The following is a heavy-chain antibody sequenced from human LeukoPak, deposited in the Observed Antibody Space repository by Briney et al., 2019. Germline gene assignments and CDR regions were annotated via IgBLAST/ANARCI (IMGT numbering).Heavy chain of an antibody. V-gene: IGHV3-53*01. Sequence: PGGSLRLSCAASGFTVSSNYMNWVRQAPGKGLEWVPVIYSGGSTYYADSVKGRFTISRDNSKNTLYLQMNSLRAEDTAVYYCARPYCGGDCPLWYWGQGTLVTVSS. CDR2: IYSGGST. D-gene: IGHD2-21*02. CDR3: ARPYCGGDCPLWY. J-gene: IGHJ4*02. CDR1: GFTVSSNY.